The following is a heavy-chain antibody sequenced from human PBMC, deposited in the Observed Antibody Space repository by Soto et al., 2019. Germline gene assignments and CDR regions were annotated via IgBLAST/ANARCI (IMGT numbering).Heavy chain of an antibody. CDR3: ARLYCSGGSCCFDY. V-gene: IGHV1-8*01. Sequence: VASVKVSCKASGYTFTSYDINWVRQATGQGLEWMGWMNPNSGNTGYAQKFQGRVTMTRNTSISTAYMELSSLRSEDTAVYYCARLYCSGGSCCFDYWGQGTLVTVSS. D-gene: IGHD2-15*01. CDR1: GYTFTSYD. J-gene: IGHJ4*02. CDR2: MNPNSGNT.